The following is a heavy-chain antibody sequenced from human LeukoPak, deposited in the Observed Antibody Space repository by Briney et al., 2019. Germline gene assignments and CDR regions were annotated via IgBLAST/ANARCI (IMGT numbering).Heavy chain of an antibody. J-gene: IGHJ4*02. CDR3: AKEVSGSWSH. V-gene: IGHV3-23*01. CDR2: INGISTDR. Sequence: GGSLRLSCAASGFTFSSYAMSWVRQAPGKGLEWVSGINGISTDRYYADSVRGRFSISRDNSKNTLYLQMNSLRAEDTAIYYCAKEVSGSWSHWGQGTLVTVSS. D-gene: IGHD6-25*01. CDR1: GFTFSSYA.